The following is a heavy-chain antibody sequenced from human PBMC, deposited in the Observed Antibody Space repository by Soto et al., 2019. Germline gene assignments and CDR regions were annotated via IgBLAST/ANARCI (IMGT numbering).Heavy chain of an antibody. J-gene: IGHJ4*02. CDR3: ARDNLGEKAELMLYYFDD. CDR1: GFTFSIYG. CDR2: IWYDGRNK. V-gene: IGHV3-33*01. D-gene: IGHD3-16*01. Sequence: RGSLRLSCAASGFTFSIYGMHWVHQAPGKGLEWVAVIWYDGRNKYYADSAKGRFTISRDNPKNTLYLQMNSLRAEDTAVYYCARDNLGEKAELMLYYFDDWGKGTLVTVSS.